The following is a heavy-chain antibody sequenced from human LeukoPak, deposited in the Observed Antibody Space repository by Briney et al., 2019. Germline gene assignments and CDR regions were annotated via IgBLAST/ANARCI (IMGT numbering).Heavy chain of an antibody. CDR3: ATRGPRGSSSWYWNY. Sequence: ATAKISCKASGYTYTDYYMHWVQQAPGKGLEWMGRVDPEDGETIYAEKFQGRVTITADTSTDTAYMELSSLRSEDTAVYYCATRGPRGSSSWYWNYWGQGTLVTVSS. V-gene: IGHV1-69-2*01. CDR1: GYTYTDYY. CDR2: VDPEDGET. D-gene: IGHD6-13*01. J-gene: IGHJ4*02.